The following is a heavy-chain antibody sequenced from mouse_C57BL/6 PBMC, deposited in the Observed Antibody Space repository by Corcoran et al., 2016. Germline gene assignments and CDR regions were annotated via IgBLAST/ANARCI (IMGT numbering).Heavy chain of an antibody. D-gene: IGHD2-10*02. CDR3: ARVYVNSFNY. CDR2: INPYNGGT. CDR1: GDKFTEYY. V-gene: IGHV1-19*01. J-gene: IGHJ2*01. Sequence: VQLQKSGPVMVKPGASVKMSCKASGDKFTEYYMNWGKQSHGKSLECIGVINPYNGGTSYNQTFKGNATLTVDKSSSTVYMELNSLKSEDSAVYYCARVYVNSFNYWGQGTTLTVFS.